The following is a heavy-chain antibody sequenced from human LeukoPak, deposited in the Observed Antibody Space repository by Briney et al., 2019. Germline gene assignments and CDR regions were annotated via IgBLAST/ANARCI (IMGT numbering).Heavy chain of an antibody. Sequence: GGSLRLSCAASGFTFSSYSMNWVRQAPGKGLEWVSSISSSSSYIYYADSVKGRFTISRDNAMNSLYLQMNSLRAEDTAVYYCARDGSGWYTGYYYYMDVWGKGTTVTVSS. D-gene: IGHD6-19*01. CDR2: ISSSSSYI. J-gene: IGHJ6*03. CDR3: ARDGSGWYTGYYYYMDV. CDR1: GFTFSSYS. V-gene: IGHV3-21*01.